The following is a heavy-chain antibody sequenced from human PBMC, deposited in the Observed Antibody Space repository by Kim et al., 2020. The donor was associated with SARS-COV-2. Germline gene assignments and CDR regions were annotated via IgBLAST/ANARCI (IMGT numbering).Heavy chain of an antibody. D-gene: IGHD3-3*01. Sequence: ASVKVSCKASGYTFTSYAMHWVRQAPGQRLEWMGWINAGNGNTKYSQKFQGRVTITRDTSASTAYMELSSLRSEDTAVYYCARVLRFLEWKGPWGQGTLVTVSS. CDR3: ARVLRFLEWKGP. CDR2: INAGNGNT. CDR1: GYTFTSYA. J-gene: IGHJ5*02. V-gene: IGHV1-3*01.